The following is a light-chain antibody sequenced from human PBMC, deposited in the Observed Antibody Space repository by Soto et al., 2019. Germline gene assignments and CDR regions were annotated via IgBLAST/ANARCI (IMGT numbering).Light chain of an antibody. Sequence: EIVMTQSPATLSVSPGERATLSCRASQSVSSNLAWYQQKPGQAPRLLIYGASNRATGIPARFSGSGSGTEFTRTISSLQSEDFAVYYCQQYNNWPLFPFGEGTKLEIK. V-gene: IGKV3-15*01. CDR3: QQYNNWPLFP. CDR2: GAS. J-gene: IGKJ2*01. CDR1: QSVSSN.